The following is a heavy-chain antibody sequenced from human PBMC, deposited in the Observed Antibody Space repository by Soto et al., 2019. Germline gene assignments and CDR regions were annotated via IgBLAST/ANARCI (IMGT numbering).Heavy chain of an antibody. CDR3: ARDRGGDLKAFDI. CDR1: GFTFSSYS. CDR2: ISSSSSYI. Sequence: EVQLVESGGGLVKPGGSLRLSCAASGFTFSSYSMNWVRQAPGKGLEWVSSISSSSSYIYYADSVKGRFTISRDNAKNSLHLQMNSPGAEDTAVYYGARDRGGDLKAFDIWGQGTMVTVSS. V-gene: IGHV3-21*01. J-gene: IGHJ3*02. D-gene: IGHD3-10*01.